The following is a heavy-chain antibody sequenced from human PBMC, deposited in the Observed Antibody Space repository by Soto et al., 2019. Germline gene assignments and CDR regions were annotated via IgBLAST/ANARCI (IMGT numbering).Heavy chain of an antibody. CDR3: ARGGIFERARAFDI. Sequence: SETLSLTCAVSGGSISSSNWWSWVRQPPGKGLEWIGEIYHSGSSNYNPSLKSRVTISVDKSKNQFSLKLSSVTAADTAVYYCARGGIFERARAFDIWGQGTMVTVSS. CDR1: GGSISSSNW. J-gene: IGHJ3*02. D-gene: IGHD3-10*01. V-gene: IGHV4-4*02. CDR2: IYHSGSS.